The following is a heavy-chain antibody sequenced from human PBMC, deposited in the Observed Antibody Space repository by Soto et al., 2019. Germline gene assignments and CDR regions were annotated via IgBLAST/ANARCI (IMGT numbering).Heavy chain of an antibody. CDR3: AKLQGFSGGTFDY. D-gene: IGHD3-16*01. J-gene: IGHJ4*02. CDR1: GFTFSSYA. V-gene: IGHV3-23*01. Sequence: EVQLLESGGGLVQPVGSLRLSCAASGFTFSSYALSWFRQARGKGLGWVSCISVSGGSTYYARSVKGRFTISRDNSKNTLYLQMNSLRAEDKAGYYCAKLQGFSGGTFDYWGQGTLVTVSS. CDR2: ISVSGGST.